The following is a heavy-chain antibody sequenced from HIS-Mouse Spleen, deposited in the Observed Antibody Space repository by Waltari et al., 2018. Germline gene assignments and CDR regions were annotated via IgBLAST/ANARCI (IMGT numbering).Heavy chain of an antibody. CDR3: ARASRDLLLPRYFDL. Sequence: QVQLQESGPGLVKPSETLSITCTVSGGPISSYYWSWIRQPPGKGLEWIGYIYYSGSTPYNPSLKCRVTISVDTSKNQFSLKLKSVTAADTAVYYCARASRDLLLPRYFDLWGRGTLVTVSS. CDR1: GGPISSYY. CDR2: IYYSGST. J-gene: IGHJ2*01. V-gene: IGHV4-59*01.